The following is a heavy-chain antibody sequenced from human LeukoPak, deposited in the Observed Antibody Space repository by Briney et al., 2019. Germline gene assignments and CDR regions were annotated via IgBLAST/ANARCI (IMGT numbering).Heavy chain of an antibody. CDR1: GYTFTGYY. V-gene: IGHV1-2*02. Sequence: ASVKVSCKASGYTFTGYYMHWVRQAPGQGLEWMGWINPNSGGTNYAQKFQGRVTMTRDTSISTACMELSRLRSDDTAVYYCARERYYYGSGSQDPNWFDPWGQGTLVTVSS. J-gene: IGHJ5*02. D-gene: IGHD3-10*01. CDR2: INPNSGGT. CDR3: ARERYYYGSGSQDPNWFDP.